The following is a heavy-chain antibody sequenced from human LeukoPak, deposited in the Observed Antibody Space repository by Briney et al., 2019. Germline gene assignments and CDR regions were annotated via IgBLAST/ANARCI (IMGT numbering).Heavy chain of an antibody. CDR3: ARGVGYLGSDY. CDR2: IYYSGST. V-gene: IGHV4-39*07. Sequence: SETLSLTCTVSGGSISSSSYYWGWIRQPPGKGLEWIGSIYYSGSTYYNPSLKSRVTISVDTSKNQFSLKLSSVTAADTAVYYCARGVGYLGSDYWGQGTLVTVSS. J-gene: IGHJ4*02. CDR1: GGSISSSSYY. D-gene: IGHD1-26*01.